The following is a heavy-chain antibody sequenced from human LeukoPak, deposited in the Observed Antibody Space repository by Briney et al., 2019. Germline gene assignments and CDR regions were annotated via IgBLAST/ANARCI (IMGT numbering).Heavy chain of an antibody. CDR2: ISIGSSYI. CDR1: EFTFSSYS. D-gene: IGHD4-17*01. V-gene: IGHV3-21*04. CDR3: AKDRALRGNWFDP. J-gene: IGHJ5*02. Sequence: KPGGSLRLSCAASEFTFSSYSMNWVRQAPGKGLEWVSSISIGSSYIYYADSVKGRFTISRDNAKNSLYLQMNSLRAEDTAVYYCAKDRALRGNWFDPWGQGTLVTVSS.